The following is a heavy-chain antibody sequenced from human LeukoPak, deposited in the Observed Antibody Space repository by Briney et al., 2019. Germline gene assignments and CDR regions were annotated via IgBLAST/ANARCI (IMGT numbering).Heavy chain of an antibody. CDR1: GGSISSYY. Sequence: SETLSLTCTVSGGSISSYYWSWIRQPAGKGLEWIGLIHSRGNINYNPSLTSRVTMSVDTSKNQVSLKLNSVTAADTAVYFCAKHYYDSSGFDSWGQGALVTVSS. CDR2: IHSRGNI. J-gene: IGHJ4*02. V-gene: IGHV4-4*07. CDR3: AKHYYDSSGFDS. D-gene: IGHD3-22*01.